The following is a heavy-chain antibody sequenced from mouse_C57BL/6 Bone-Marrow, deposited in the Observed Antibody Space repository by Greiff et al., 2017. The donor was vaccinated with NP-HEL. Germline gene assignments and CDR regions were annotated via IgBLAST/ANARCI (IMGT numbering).Heavy chain of an antibody. V-gene: IGHV1-80*01. CDR2: IYPGDGDT. CDR3: ARNYYYGSSYVWYFDY. Sequence: QVQLKQSGAELVKPGASVKISCKASGYAFSSYWMNWVKQRPGKGLEWIGQIYPGDGDTNYNGKFKGKATLTADKSSSTAYMQLSSLTSEDSAVYFCARNYYYGSSYVWYFDYWGQGTTLTVSS. J-gene: IGHJ2*01. D-gene: IGHD1-1*01. CDR1: GYAFSSYW.